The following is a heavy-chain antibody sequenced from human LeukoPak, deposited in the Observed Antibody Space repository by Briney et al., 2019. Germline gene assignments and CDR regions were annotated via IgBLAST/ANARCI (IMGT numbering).Heavy chain of an antibody. CDR1: GFTFDDYG. D-gene: IGHD6-13*01. Sequence: PGGSLRLSCAASGFTFDDYGMSWVRQAPGKGLEWVSGINWNGGSTGYADSVKGRFTISRDNAKNSLYLQMNSLRAKDTALYYCARVSSSWYGDCFDYWGQGTLVTVSS. V-gene: IGHV3-20*04. CDR2: INWNGGST. CDR3: ARVSSSWYGDCFDY. J-gene: IGHJ4*02.